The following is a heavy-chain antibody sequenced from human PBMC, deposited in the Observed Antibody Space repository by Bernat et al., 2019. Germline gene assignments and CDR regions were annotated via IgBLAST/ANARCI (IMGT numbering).Heavy chain of an antibody. V-gene: IGHV4-39*01. J-gene: IGHJ4*02. CDR2: IYYSGST. CDR3: ARRGSYSGDY. D-gene: IGHD5-12*01. Sequence: QLQLQESGPGLVKPSETLSLTCSVSGGTISSSSYYWGWIRQPPGKGLEWIGSIYYSGSTYFNPSLKSRVTISADTSKNQFSLKLSSVTAADTAVYYCARRGSYSGDYWGQGILVTVSS. CDR1: GGTISSSSYY.